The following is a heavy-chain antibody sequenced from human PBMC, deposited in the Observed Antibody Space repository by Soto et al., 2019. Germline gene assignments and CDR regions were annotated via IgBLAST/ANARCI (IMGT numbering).Heavy chain of an antibody. CDR1: GFTSNNFA. CDR2: ISSNENYI. D-gene: IGHD2-15*01. J-gene: IGHJ6*02. CDR3: ARDTRTGYCSGVSCYYYGMDV. Sequence: GGSLRLSCEASGFTSNNFAMNWVRQAPGKGLEWVSSISSNENYIYYADSVRGRFTISRDNAKNSLHLQMNSLRAEDTAVYYCARDTRTGYCSGVSCYYYGMDVWGQGTTVTVSS. V-gene: IGHV3-21*01.